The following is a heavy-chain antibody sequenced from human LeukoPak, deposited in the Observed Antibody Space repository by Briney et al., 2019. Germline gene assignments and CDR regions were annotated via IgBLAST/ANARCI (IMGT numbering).Heavy chain of an antibody. Sequence: TGGSLRLSCAASGFTFSSYAMHWVRQATGRGLEWVSGIDTAGDTHSADSVKGRFTISRENAKNSLYLQMNSLRAGDTAVYYCARKAWGYGMDVWGQGTTVTVSS. D-gene: IGHD3-16*01. CDR2: IDTAGDT. CDR1: GFTFSSYA. CDR3: ARKAWGYGMDV. V-gene: IGHV3-13*04. J-gene: IGHJ6*02.